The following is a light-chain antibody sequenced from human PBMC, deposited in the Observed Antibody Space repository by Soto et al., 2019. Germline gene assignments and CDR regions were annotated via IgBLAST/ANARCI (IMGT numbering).Light chain of an antibody. CDR2: DAS. CDR1: QSLSNY. J-gene: IGKJ5*01. V-gene: IGKV3-11*01. Sequence: EIVMTQSPGTLSVSPGERATLSCRASQSLSNYLAWYQQRPGQAPRLLIYDASNRATGIPARFSGSGSGTDFTLTISSLEPEDFAVYYCQQRSNWPITFGQGTRLEIK. CDR3: QQRSNWPIT.